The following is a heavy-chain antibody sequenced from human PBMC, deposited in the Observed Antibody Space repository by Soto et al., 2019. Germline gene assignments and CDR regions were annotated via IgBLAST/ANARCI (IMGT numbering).Heavy chain of an antibody. V-gene: IGHV3-30*18. CDR1: VFTFISYS. CDR2: ISYDGSNK. J-gene: IGHJ4*02. Sequence: RESXRLAWSASVFTFISYSMHWVRQAPGKGLEWVAVISYDGSNKYYADSVNGRFTISRYNSKNTLYLQMNSLRAEDTAVYYCAKGEGNWGQGTLVTVSS. CDR3: AKGEGN.